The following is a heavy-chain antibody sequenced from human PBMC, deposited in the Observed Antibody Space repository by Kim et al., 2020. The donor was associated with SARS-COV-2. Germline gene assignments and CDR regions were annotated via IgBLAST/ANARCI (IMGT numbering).Heavy chain of an antibody. V-gene: IGHV3-15*01. CDR3: TTDLRDFWSGYYPFDY. CDR2: IKSKTDGGTT. J-gene: IGHJ4*02. Sequence: GGSQRLSCAASGFTFSNAWMSWVRQAPGKGLEWVGRIKSKTDGGTTDYATPVKGRFTISRDDSKNTLYLQMNSLKTEDTAVYYCTTDLRDFWSGYYPFDYWGQGTLVTVSS. CDR1: GFTFSNAW. D-gene: IGHD3-3*01.